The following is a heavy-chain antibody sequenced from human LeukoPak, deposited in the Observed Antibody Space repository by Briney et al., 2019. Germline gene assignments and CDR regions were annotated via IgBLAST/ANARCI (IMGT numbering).Heavy chain of an antibody. CDR1: GFTFSSYE. V-gene: IGHV3-48*03. D-gene: IGHD2-15*01. Sequence: GGSLRLSCAASGFTFSSYEMNWVRQAPGKGLEWVSYISSSGSTIYYADSVKGRFTISRDNAKNSLYPQMNSLRAEDTAVYYCVRVAADAFDIWGQGTIVTVSS. CDR3: VRVAADAFDI. CDR2: ISSSGSTI. J-gene: IGHJ3*02.